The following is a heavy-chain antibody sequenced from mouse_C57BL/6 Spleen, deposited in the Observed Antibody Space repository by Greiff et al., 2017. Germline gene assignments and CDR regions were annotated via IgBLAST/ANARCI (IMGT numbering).Heavy chain of an antibody. CDR2: IYPGNSDT. CDR1: GYTFTSYW. V-gene: IGHV1-5*01. CDR3: TRSPGSSYRYYFDY. D-gene: IGHD1-1*01. Sequence: VQLQQSGTVLARPGASVKMSCKTSGYTFTSYWMHWVKQRPGQGLEWIGAIYPGNSDTSYNQKFKGKAKLTAVTSASTAYMELSSLTNEDSAVYYCTRSPGSSYRYYFDYWGQGTTLTVSS. J-gene: IGHJ2*01.